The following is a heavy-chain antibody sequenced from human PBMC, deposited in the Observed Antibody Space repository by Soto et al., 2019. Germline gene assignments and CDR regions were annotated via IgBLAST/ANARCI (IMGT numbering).Heavy chain of an antibody. Sequence: GGSLRLCCAASGFTFTSYWMSWVRQAPGKGLEWVANIEQHGSEKHYVDSVKGRFTISRDNAKNSLYLQMNSLRVEDAAVYYFATYRRGDRYGIDFWGQRTTVTGSS. CDR2: IEQHGSEK. CDR1: GFTFTSYW. CDR3: ATYRRGDRYGIDF. J-gene: IGHJ6*02. V-gene: IGHV3-7*01. D-gene: IGHD4-17*01.